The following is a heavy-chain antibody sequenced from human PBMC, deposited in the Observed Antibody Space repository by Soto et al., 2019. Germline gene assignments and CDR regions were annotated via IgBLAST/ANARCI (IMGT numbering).Heavy chain of an antibody. V-gene: IGHV1-69*13. CDR2: IIPIFGTA. Sequence: SVKVSCKASGGTFSSYAISWVRQAPGQGLEWMGGIIPIFGTANYAQKLQGRVTITADESTSTAYMELSSLRSEDTAVYYCARDGASFIAAAAINWFDPWGQGTLVTVSS. J-gene: IGHJ5*02. CDR1: GGTFSSYA. D-gene: IGHD6-13*01. CDR3: ARDGASFIAAAAINWFDP.